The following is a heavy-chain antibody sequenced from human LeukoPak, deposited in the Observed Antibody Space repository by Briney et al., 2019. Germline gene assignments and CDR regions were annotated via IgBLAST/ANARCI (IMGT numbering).Heavy chain of an antibody. Sequence: GGSLRLSCAASGFTFSNYAMTWVRRAPGKGLEWVSLISGSGVSTYYADSVKGRFTFSRDNPKNTLYLQMNSLRAEDTAVYYCAKDHPSGGNTRSGYYYYGMDVWGQGTTVTVFS. J-gene: IGHJ6*02. CDR1: GFTFSNYA. V-gene: IGHV3-23*01. D-gene: IGHD4-23*01. CDR3: AKDHPSGGNTRSGYYYYGMDV. CDR2: ISGSGVST.